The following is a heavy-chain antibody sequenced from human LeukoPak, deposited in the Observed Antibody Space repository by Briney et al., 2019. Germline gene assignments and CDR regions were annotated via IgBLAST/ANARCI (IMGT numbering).Heavy chain of an antibody. J-gene: IGHJ4*02. CDR2: IIPIFGTA. CDR3: ARVDPSGD. Sequence: SVKVSCKASGGTFSSYAISWVRQAPGQGLEWMGGIIPIFGTANYAQKFQGRVTMTRDTSTSTVYMELSSLRSEDTAVYYCARVDPSGDWGQGTLVTVSS. V-gene: IGHV1-69*05. CDR1: GGTFSSYA.